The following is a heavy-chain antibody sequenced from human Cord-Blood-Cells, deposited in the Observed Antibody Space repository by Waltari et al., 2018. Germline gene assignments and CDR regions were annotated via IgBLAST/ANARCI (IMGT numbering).Heavy chain of an antibody. CDR2: INHSGST. CDR3: ARGRGFYCSSTSCLTRGRTSYYYYYMDV. D-gene: IGHD2-2*01. J-gene: IGHJ6*03. Sequence: QVQLQQWGAGLLKPSETLSLTCAVYGGSFSGYYWSWIRQPPGKGLEWIGEINHSGSTNYNPSLKSRVTISVDTSKNQFSLKLSSVTAADTAVYYCARGRGFYCSSTSCLTRGRTSYYYYYMDVWGKGTTVTVSS. V-gene: IGHV4-34*01. CDR1: GGSFSGYY.